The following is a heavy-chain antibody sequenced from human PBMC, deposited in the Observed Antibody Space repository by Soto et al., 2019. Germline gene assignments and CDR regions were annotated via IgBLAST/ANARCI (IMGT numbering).Heavy chain of an antibody. CDR1: GYTFTGYY. Sequence: RASVKVSCKASGYTFTGYYMHWVRQAPGQGLEWMGWINPNSGVTNYAQKFQGRVTMTRDTSISTAYMELSRLRSDDTAVYYCARSMPHYDFWSGYPDYWGQGTLVTVSS. V-gene: IGHV1-2*02. CDR3: ARSMPHYDFWSGYPDY. J-gene: IGHJ4*02. CDR2: INPNSGVT. D-gene: IGHD3-3*01.